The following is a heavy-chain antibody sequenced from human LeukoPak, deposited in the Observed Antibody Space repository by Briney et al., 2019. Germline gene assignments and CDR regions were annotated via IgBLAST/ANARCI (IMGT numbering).Heavy chain of an antibody. D-gene: IGHD1-26*01. CDR3: ARDPYSGTYGNTYYYYMDV. CDR2: ITTSSTYT. Sequence: GGSLRLSCAASGFTFSSYWMSWVRQTPGKGLEWISSITTSSTYTFYADSVKGRFTISRDNARNSLYLQMNSLTAEDTAVYYCARDPYSGTYGNTYYYYMDVWGKGTTVTISS. V-gene: IGHV3-21*01. J-gene: IGHJ6*03. CDR1: GFTFSSYW.